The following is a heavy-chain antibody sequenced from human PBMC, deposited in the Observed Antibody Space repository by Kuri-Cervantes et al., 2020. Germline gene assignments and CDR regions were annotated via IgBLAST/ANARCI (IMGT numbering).Heavy chain of an antibody. CDR1: GCTFTDYY. V-gene: IGHV1-2*02. CDR3: ARERSSSGFDY. D-gene: IGHD6-6*01. CDR2: INPNISGT. Sequence: ASVKVSCKASGCTFTDYYMHWVRQAPGQGLEWMAWINPNISGTTYARKFQGRVTVTRDTSISTAYMELSRLRSDDTAVYYCARERSSSGFDYWGQGTLVTVSS. J-gene: IGHJ4*02.